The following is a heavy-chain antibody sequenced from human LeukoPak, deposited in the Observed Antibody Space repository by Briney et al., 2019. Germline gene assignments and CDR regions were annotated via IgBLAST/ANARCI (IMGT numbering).Heavy chain of an antibody. CDR2: IYYSGST. CDR3: ARVSYSSGWYDDYFDY. CDR1: GGSISSYY. D-gene: IGHD6-19*01. Sequence: ASETLSLTCTVSGGSISSYYWSWIRQPPGKGLEWIGYIYYSGSTNYNPSLKSRVTISVDTSKNQFSLKLSSVTAADTAVYYCARVSYSSGWYDDYFDYWGQGTLVTVSS. V-gene: IGHV4-59*01. J-gene: IGHJ4*02.